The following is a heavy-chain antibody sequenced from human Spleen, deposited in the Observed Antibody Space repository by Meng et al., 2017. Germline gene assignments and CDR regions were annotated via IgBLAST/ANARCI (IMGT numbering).Heavy chain of an antibody. Sequence: QVQLQQWGAGLLKPSETLSLTCAVYGGSFSGYYWSWICQPPGKGLEWIGEINHSGSTNYNPSLKSRVTISVDTSKNQFSLKLSSVTAADTAVYYCARVGSYRGYNYWGQGTLVTVSS. J-gene: IGHJ4*02. CDR3: ARVGSYRGYNY. CDR1: GGSFSGYY. D-gene: IGHD3-10*01. V-gene: IGHV4-34*01. CDR2: INHSGST.